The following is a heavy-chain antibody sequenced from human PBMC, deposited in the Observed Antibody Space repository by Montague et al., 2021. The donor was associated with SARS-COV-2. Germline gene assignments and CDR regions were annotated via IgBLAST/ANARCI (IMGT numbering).Heavy chain of an antibody. Sequence: SETLSLTCTVSGGSISNYYWSWIRQSPGKGLEWIGDMYYSGSTKYNPSLKSRATISVDTSKNQFSLTLSSMTAADTAVYYCARAWGGTIFGVFDDYYGMDVWGQGTTVTVS. V-gene: IGHV4-59*01. CDR3: ARAWGGTIFGVFDDYYGMDV. J-gene: IGHJ6*02. D-gene: IGHD3-3*01. CDR2: MYYSGST. CDR1: GGSISNYY.